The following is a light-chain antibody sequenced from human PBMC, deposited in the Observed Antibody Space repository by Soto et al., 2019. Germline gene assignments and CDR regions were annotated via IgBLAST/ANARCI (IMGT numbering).Light chain of an antibody. J-gene: IGLJ2*01. Sequence: SYELSQPPSVSVSPGQTASISCSGDKLGDGFVCWYQLKPCQSPQLVIYEDMKRPSGIPERFSGSNSGNTATLTIDGTQGMDEADYYCQTWDSEAVIFGGGTK. CDR2: EDM. CDR1: KLGDGF. CDR3: QTWDSEAVI. V-gene: IGLV3-1*01.